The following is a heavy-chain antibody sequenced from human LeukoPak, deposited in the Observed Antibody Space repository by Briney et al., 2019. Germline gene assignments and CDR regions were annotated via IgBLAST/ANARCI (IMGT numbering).Heavy chain of an antibody. CDR3: ARDIAAAGPDY. J-gene: IGHJ4*02. D-gene: IGHD6-13*01. Sequence: PGRSPRLSCAASGFTFSSYGMHWVRQAPGKGLEWVAVIWYDGSNKYYADSVKGRFTISRDNSKNTLYLQMNSLRAEDTAVYYCARDIAAAGPDYWGLGTLVTVSS. CDR2: IWYDGSNK. CDR1: GFTFSSYG. V-gene: IGHV3-33*01.